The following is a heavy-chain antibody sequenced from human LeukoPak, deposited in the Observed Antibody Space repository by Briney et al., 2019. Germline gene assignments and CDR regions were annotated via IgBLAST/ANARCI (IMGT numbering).Heavy chain of an antibody. J-gene: IGHJ5*02. V-gene: IGHV3-7*01. CDR2: IKEDGSAQ. Sequence: GGSLRLSCAASGFTFNGYWMSWVRQAPGKGLEWVANIKEDGSAQYYVGSVKGRFTISRDNAKNSLNLQMNSLRAEDTAVYYCATSSNAPGNHWGQGTLVTVSS. CDR3: ATSSNAPGNH. D-gene: IGHD2-2*01. CDR1: GFTFNGYW.